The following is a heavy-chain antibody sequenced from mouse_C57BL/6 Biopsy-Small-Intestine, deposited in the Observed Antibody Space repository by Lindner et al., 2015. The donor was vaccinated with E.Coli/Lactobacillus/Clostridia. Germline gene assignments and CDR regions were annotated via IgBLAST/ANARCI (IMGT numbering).Heavy chain of an antibody. CDR1: GYTFTDYN. CDR3: ASFGYDFDY. V-gene: IGHV1-22*01. Sequence: VQLQESGPELVKPGASVMMSCKASGYTFTDYNLHWVKQSHGKSLDWIGYINPDNGGTTYNQKFKDKATLTVDKSSSTAYMEVRSLTSEDSAVYYCASFGYDFDYWGQGTTLTVSS. J-gene: IGHJ2*01. CDR2: INPDNGGT.